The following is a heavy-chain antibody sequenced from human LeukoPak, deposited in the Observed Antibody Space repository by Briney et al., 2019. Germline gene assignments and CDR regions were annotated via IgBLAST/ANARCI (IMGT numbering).Heavy chain of an antibody. Sequence: GGSLRLSCAASGFTFSSYAMHWVRQAPGKGLEWVAVISYDGSNKYYADSVKGRFTISRDNSKNTLYLQMNSLRAEDTAVYYCARSVVVVAARSYWGQGTLVTVSS. J-gene: IGHJ4*02. CDR2: ISYDGSNK. D-gene: IGHD2-15*01. CDR1: GFTFSSYA. CDR3: ARSVVVVAARSY. V-gene: IGHV3-30-3*01.